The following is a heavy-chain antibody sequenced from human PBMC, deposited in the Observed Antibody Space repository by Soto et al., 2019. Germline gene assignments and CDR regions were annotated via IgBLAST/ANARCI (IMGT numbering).Heavy chain of an antibody. V-gene: IGHV4-59*01. CDR2: ISYSGST. D-gene: IGHD6-13*01. J-gene: IGHJ4*02. CDR3: ASGRGDAAGTRFDF. Sequence: QVQLQESGPGLVKPSETLSLTCTVSGGSISSNYWSWIRQPPGRGLEWIGYISYSGSTTYNPSLKSRVTISVDTSKNQFSLNLFSMTAADTAVYSCASGRGDAAGTRFDFWGQGTLVTVSS. CDR1: GGSISSNY.